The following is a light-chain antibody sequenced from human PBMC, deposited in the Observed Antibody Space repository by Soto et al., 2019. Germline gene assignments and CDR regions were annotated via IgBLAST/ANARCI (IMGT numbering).Light chain of an antibody. Sequence: TTKAPAALSVSKGERATLSCRASQTINNNVAWYQLKDGQVPRLVIYGASTRATDIPARFSGSGSGTDFTLTITSLQSEDFAIYYCQQSDNWPLTFGGGANVDIK. CDR1: QTINNN. V-gene: IGKV3-15*01. CDR3: QQSDNWPLT. CDR2: GAS. J-gene: IGKJ4*01.